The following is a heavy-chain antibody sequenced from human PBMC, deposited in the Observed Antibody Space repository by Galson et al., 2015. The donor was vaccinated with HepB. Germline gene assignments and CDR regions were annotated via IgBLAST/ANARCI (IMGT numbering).Heavy chain of an antibody. V-gene: IGHV7-4-1*02. CDR1: GYTFTSYA. Sequence: SVKVSCKASGYTFTSYAMNWVRQAPGQGLEWMGWINTNTGNPTYAQGFTGRFVFSLDASVSTAYLQISSLKAEDTAVYYCARGPKAWIPQFDPWGQGTLVTVSS. CDR3: ARGPKAWIPQFDP. J-gene: IGHJ5*02. D-gene: IGHD5-12*01. CDR2: INTNTGNP.